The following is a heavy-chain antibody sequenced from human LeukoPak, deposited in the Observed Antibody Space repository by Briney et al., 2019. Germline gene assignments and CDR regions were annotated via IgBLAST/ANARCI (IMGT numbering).Heavy chain of an antibody. CDR2: IYPGDSDT. CDR3: ARQGDYGDYVVNNAFDI. Sequence: GESLKISCKGSGYSFTSYWIGWVRQMPGKGLEWMGIIYPGDSDTRYSPSFQGQVTISADKSISTAYLQWSSLKASDTAMYYCARQGDYGDYVVNNAFDIWAQGTMVTVSS. V-gene: IGHV5-51*01. D-gene: IGHD4-17*01. CDR1: GYSFTSYW. J-gene: IGHJ3*02.